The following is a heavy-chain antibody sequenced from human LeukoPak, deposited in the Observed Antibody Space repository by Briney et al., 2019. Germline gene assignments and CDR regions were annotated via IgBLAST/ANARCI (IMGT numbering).Heavy chain of an antibody. CDR1: GFIFSSHW. V-gene: IGHV3-7*03. CDR2: IKEDGSEK. J-gene: IGHJ4*02. CDR3: ARRAGDYSHPYDY. Sequence: GGSLRLSCATSGFIFSSHWMSWVRQAPGKGLEWVAKIKEDGSEKYYVDSVKGRFTISRDNSKNTLYLQMNSLRAEDTAVYYCARRAGDYSHPYDYWGQGTLVTVSS. D-gene: IGHD3-22*01.